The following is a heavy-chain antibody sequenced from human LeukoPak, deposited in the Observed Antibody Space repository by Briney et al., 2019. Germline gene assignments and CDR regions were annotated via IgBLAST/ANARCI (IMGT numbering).Heavy chain of an antibody. Sequence: GGSLRLSCAASGFTFSRYAMHCVRQAPGKGLEWVSYISSSGTTIYYADSVRGRFTISRDNAKNSLYLQMNSLRADDTAVYYCATGSYGDYFFDFWGQGTLVTVSS. CDR1: GFTFSRYA. CDR2: ISSSGTTI. J-gene: IGHJ4*02. V-gene: IGHV3-48*03. CDR3: ATGSYGDYFFDF. D-gene: IGHD4-17*01.